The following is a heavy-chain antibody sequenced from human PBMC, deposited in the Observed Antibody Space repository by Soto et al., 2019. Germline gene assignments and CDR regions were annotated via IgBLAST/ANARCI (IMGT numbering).Heavy chain of an antibody. Sequence: EVQLVESGGGLVKPGGSLRLSCAASGFTFSSYSMNWVRQAPGKGLEWVSSISSSSSYIYYADSVKGRFTISRDNAKNSPYLQMNSLRAEDTAVYYCARDPTRYYDSSGYLDWGQGTLVTVSS. V-gene: IGHV3-21*01. D-gene: IGHD3-22*01. CDR3: ARDPTRYYDSSGYLD. J-gene: IGHJ4*02. CDR2: ISSSSSYI. CDR1: GFTFSSYS.